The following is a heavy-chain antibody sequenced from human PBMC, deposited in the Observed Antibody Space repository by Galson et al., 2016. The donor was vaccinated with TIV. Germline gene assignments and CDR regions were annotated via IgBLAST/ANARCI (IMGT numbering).Heavy chain of an antibody. V-gene: IGHV4-34*01. D-gene: IGHD3-10*01. CDR2: INHTGTT. CDR1: GASFSDYY. CDR3: ARIPTIWKSYIYIGSH. J-gene: IGHJ4*02. Sequence: LSLTCAVYGASFSDYYWSWLRQAPGKGLAWIGEINHTGTTNYNPSLKRRVTMSVETSKNRISLKLRSVSAADTAVYYCARIPTIWKSYIYIGSHWGQGTLVTASS.